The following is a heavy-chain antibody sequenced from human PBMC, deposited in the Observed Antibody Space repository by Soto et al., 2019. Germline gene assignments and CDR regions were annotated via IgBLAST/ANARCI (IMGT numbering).Heavy chain of an antibody. CDR1: GGSFSGYY. V-gene: IGHV4-34*01. J-gene: IGHJ6*02. CDR3: ARAARWDYYYYYGMDV. Sequence: SETLSLTCAVYGGSFSGYYWSWIRQPPGKGLEWIGEINHSGSTNYNPSLKSRVTISVDTSKNQFSLKLSSVTAADTAVYYCARAARWDYYYYYGMDVWGQGTTVTVS. D-gene: IGHD6-6*01. CDR2: INHSGST.